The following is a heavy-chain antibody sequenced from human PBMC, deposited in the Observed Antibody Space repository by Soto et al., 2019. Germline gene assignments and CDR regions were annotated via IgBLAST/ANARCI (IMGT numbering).Heavy chain of an antibody. D-gene: IGHD6-13*01. CDR3: AAAPGVGPFDS. V-gene: IGHV4-4*07. CDR1: GDSISSYY. CDR2: IYASENT. Sequence: PSETLSLTCTVFGDSISSYYWSCIRQPAWKGLEWVVRIYASENTNYNPSLKSRVTMSVDASKNQLYLKLSSVTAADTAVYYCAAAPGVGPFDSWGQGTLVNVSS. J-gene: IGHJ4*02.